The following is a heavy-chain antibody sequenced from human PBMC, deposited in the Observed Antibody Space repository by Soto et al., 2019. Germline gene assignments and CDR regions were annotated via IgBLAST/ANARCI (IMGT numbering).Heavy chain of an antibody. CDR2: IDSDGSRI. J-gene: IGHJ4*02. CDR3: VRSSLVVAVATREDF. D-gene: IGHD2-15*01. CDR1: GFTFSNYW. V-gene: IGHV3-74*01. Sequence: EVQLVESGGGLVQPGESLRLSCAASGFTFSNYWMHWVRQAPGKGLVWVSRIDSDGSRITYADFVKGRFTISRDNAKKTVYLHSNSLTAEDTAVYYCVRSSLVVAVATREDFWGPGTLVTVSS.